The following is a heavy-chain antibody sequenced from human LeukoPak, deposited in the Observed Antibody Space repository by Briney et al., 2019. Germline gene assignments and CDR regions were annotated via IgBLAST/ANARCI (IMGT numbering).Heavy chain of an antibody. D-gene: IGHD1-1*01. V-gene: IGHV4-61*02. J-gene: IGHJ5*02. Sequence: SQTLSLTCTISVDSIISDVYYWGWIRQPAGKGLEWIGRIGTGGGTNYNTSLKSRLTISLDTSKNEFSLTVSSVTAADTAVYYCARWNREIRWYDPWGQGTLVTVSS. CDR1: VDSIISDVYY. CDR3: ARWNREIRWYDP. CDR2: IGTGGGT.